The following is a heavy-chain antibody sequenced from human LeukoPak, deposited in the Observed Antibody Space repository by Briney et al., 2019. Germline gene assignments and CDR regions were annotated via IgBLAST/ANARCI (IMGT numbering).Heavy chain of an antibody. CDR2: IYTSGST. J-gene: IGHJ5*02. CDR1: GDSINSYY. CDR3: ARVRDGNYGYNWFDL. Sequence: SETLSRTCTVSGDSINSYYWTWIRQPAGKGLEWIGRIYTSGSTNYNPSLKSRVTMSVDTSKNQFSLKLNSVTAADTAVYYCARVRDGNYGYNWFDLWGQGTLVTVSS. D-gene: IGHD4-17*01. V-gene: IGHV4-4*07.